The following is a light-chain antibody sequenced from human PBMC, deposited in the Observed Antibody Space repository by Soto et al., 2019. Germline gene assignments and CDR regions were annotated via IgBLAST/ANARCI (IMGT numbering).Light chain of an antibody. V-gene: IGKV1-5*03. J-gene: IGKJ3*01. CDR3: EQSFP. Sequence: DIQMTQSPSTLSASVGDRVTITCRASQSISSGLARYQQKPGKAPKLLIYQASSVESGVPSQCSRGGYETEFTLPVRSLQRDDFGTYFCEQSFPFRPGTKVDLK. CDR2: QAS. CDR1: QSISSG.